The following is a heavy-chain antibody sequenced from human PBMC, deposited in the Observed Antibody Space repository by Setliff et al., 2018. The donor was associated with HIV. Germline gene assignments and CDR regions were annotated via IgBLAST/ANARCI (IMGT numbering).Heavy chain of an antibody. J-gene: IGHJ4*02. CDR3: ARQSTMAAAAFDY. D-gene: IGHD6-13*01. Sequence: SETLSLTCTLNGVPLSDYYWNWIRQSPGKGLEWIAEVHHTGYLNYNPSLKSRVAISVDTSKNQFSLNLTSVTAADTAIYYCARQSTMAAAAFDYWGQGTLVTVSS. CDR1: GVPLSDYY. CDR2: VHHTGYL. V-gene: IGHV4-34*01.